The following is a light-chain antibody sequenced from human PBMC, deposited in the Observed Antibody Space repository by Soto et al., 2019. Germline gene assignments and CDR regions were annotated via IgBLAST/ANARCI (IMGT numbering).Light chain of an antibody. CDR3: QQYLSSSYS. J-gene: IGKJ2*01. CDR1: QGISSY. Sequence: AIRMTQSPSSFSASTGDRVTITCRASQGISSYLAWYQQKPGKAPKLLIYAAATLQRGAPSRFSASGSGTECTLTISRLQSEDFATYYCQQYLSSSYSFGQGTKLEI. CDR2: AAA. V-gene: IGKV1-8*01.